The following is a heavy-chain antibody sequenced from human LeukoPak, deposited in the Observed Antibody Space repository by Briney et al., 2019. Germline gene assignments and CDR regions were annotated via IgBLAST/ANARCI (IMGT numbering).Heavy chain of an antibody. Sequence: XSGFXFSXYAMHWVRQAPGKGLEWVAVISYDGSNKYYADSVKGRFTISRDNSKNTLYLQMNSLRAEDTAVYYCARDKIAVAGLFDYWGQGTLVTVSS. J-gene: IGHJ4*02. V-gene: IGHV3-30-3*01. D-gene: IGHD6-19*01. CDR3: ARDKIAVAGLFDY. CDR2: ISYDGSNK. CDR1: GFXFSXYA.